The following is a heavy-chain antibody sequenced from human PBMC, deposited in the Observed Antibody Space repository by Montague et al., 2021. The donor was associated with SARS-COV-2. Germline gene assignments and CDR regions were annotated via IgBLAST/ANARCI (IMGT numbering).Heavy chain of an antibody. CDR3: ARGINSGSYFDA. J-gene: IGHJ4*02. D-gene: IGHD1-26*01. Sequence: SETLSLTYNVSGDSIYKSYFYWVWNRQPPGKGLKWIGNDYYSGATHYXXXHKSRLTICVDTSKNSFSLKPNSVTAADTAVYYCARGINSGSYFDAWGQGTLVTVSS. CDR2: DYYSGAT. CDR1: GDSIYKSYFY. V-gene: IGHV4-39*01.